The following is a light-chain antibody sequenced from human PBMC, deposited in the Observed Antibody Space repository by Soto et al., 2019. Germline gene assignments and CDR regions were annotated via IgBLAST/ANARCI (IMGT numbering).Light chain of an antibody. V-gene: IGLV1-47*01. CDR2: RNN. CDR1: SSNIGTNY. Sequence: QPVLTQPPSASGTPGQRVTISCSGSSSNIGTNYVYWYQHLPGTAPKLLIYRNNQRPSGVPDRFSGSKSGTSASLAISGLRYEDAAYYYCAAGDDSLSVLFGGGTQLTVL. J-gene: IGLJ2*01. CDR3: AAGDDSLSVL.